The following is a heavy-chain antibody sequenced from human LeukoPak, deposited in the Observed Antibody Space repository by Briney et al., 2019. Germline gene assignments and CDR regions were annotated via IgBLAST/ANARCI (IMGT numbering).Heavy chain of an antibody. V-gene: IGHV3-48*01. CDR2: ISSSSSTI. CDR3: ARAYYGVDV. Sequence: GGSRRLSWAASGFTFSNAWMNWVRQAPGKGLEWVSYISSSSSTIYYADSVKGRFTISRDNAKNSLYLQMNSLRAEDTAVYYCARAYYGVDVWGQGTTVTVSS. CDR1: GFTFSNAW. J-gene: IGHJ6*02.